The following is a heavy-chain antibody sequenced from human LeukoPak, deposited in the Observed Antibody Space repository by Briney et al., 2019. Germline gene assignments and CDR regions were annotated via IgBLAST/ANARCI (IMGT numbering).Heavy chain of an antibody. J-gene: IGHJ6*02. Sequence: SETLSLACTVSGGSISGHYWTWIRQPPGKGLEWIGQIHYSGRPDYNPSLKCRVTISVDTSKNQLSLKVTSVTGADTAAYYCARFGVDYDMDVWGQGTTVTVSS. D-gene: IGHD3-16*01. CDR3: ARFGVDYDMDV. V-gene: IGHV4-59*11. CDR2: IHYSGRP. CDR1: GGSISGHY.